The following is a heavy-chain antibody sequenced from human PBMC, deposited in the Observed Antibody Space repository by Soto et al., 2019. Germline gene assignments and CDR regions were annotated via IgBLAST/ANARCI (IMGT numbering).Heavy chain of an antibody. D-gene: IGHD1-26*01. J-gene: IGHJ4*02. V-gene: IGHV4-28*01. CDR3: ARREIQGPIDY. Sequence: QVQLQESGPGLVKPSDTLSLTCAVSGYSISSSNWWGWIRQPPGKGLEWIGYIYYSGTTYYNPSLKSRVTLSVDTSKNQCCLKLTSVTGVDTAVYYCARREIQGPIDYWGQGTLVTVSS. CDR1: GYSISSSNW. CDR2: IYYSGTT.